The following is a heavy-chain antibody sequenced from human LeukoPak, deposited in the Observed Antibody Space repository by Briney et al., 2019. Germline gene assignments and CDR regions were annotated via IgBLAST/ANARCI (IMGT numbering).Heavy chain of an antibody. J-gene: IGHJ3*02. V-gene: IGHV3-11*01. CDR1: GLIFSKYW. Sequence: GGSLRLSCAASGLIFSKYWMTWVRQAPGKGLEWVAYITGGGSTIYYADSVQGRLTISRDNAKNSLFLQMNSLTAEDTAMYYCGRDLNWGAFDIRGLGTLVTVSS. CDR2: ITGGGSTI. CDR3: GRDLNWGAFDI. D-gene: IGHD7-27*01.